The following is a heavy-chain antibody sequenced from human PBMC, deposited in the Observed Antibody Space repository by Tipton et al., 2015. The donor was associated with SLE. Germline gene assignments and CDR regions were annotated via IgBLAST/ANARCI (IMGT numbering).Heavy chain of an antibody. J-gene: IGHJ4*02. V-gene: IGHV1-18*04. Sequence: QVQLVQSGAEVKKSGESLKISCKGSGYSFASYWIGWVRQAPGQGPEWMGWISAYNGNTDYAQKLQGRVIMTTDTSTSTAYMELRSLSSEDTAVYYRASAVAGTFFFDDCGQRALVTVSS. CDR3: ASAVAGTFFFDD. D-gene: IGHD6-19*01. CDR1: GYSFASYW. CDR2: ISAYNGNT.